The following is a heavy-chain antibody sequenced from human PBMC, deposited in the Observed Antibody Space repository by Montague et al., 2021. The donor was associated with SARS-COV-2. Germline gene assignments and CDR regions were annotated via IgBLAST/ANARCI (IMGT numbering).Heavy chain of an antibody. CDR2: ISTSAYTT. CDR1: GFTFSNYD. CDR3: TRDYRSIVGDGLDI. V-gene: IGHV3-48*03. D-gene: IGHD3-16*02. J-gene: IGHJ3*02. Sequence: SLRLSCAASGFTFSNYDMNWVRQAPGKGPEWISYISTSAYTTSYAGSVKGRFIISRDNGKNSLYLQTNSLRVEDTAVYYCTRDYRSIVGDGLDIWGQGTKVTVSS.